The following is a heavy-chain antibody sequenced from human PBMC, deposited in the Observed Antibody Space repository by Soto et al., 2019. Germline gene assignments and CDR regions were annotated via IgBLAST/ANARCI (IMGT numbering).Heavy chain of an antibody. CDR3: ARVAPGYSSSWNPYYYYYMDV. V-gene: IGHV3-11*01. CDR1: GFTFSDYY. D-gene: IGHD6-13*01. J-gene: IGHJ6*03. CDR2: ISSSGSTI. Sequence: GGSLRLSCAASGFTFSDYYMSWIRQAPGKGLEWVSYISSSGSTIYYADSVKGRFTISRDNAKNSLYLQMNSLRAEDTAVYYCARVAPGYSSSWNPYYYYYMDVWGKGTTVTVSS.